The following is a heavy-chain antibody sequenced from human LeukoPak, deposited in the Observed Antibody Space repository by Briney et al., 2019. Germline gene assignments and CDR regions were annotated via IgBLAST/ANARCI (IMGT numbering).Heavy chain of an antibody. Sequence: PGGSLRLSCAASGFTFTNYWMTWVRQAPGKGLEWVSSISPMSSHIDYTDSVKGRFTTSRDNDNNSLYLQMNSLRAEDTALYFCSRGGFRDDNIYDSWGQGTLVTVSS. CDR3: SRGGFRDDNIYDS. CDR1: GFTFTNYW. J-gene: IGHJ5*01. V-gene: IGHV3-21*06. CDR2: ISPMSSHI. D-gene: IGHD5-24*01.